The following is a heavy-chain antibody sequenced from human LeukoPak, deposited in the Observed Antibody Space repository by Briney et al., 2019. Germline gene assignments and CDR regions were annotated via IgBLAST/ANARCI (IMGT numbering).Heavy chain of an antibody. CDR1: GYTFNAYY. J-gene: IGHJ3*02. D-gene: IGHD2-21*01. CDR3: AREDSYSHAFNI. V-gene: IGHV1-2*02. Sequence: GASVKVSCKATGYTFNAYYIHWVRQAPGQGLEWMGWINPNSGGANYAQKFRGRVTLTRDTSISTAYMELSRLRSDDTAVYYCAREDSYSHAFNIWGQGTMVTVSS. CDR2: INPNSGGA.